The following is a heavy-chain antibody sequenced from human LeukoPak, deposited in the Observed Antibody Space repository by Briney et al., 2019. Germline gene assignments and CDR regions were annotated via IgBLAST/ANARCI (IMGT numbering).Heavy chain of an antibody. CDR3: ARDSRSMVRGGIIEEWEQYFYYGMDV. CDR1: GYTFTTYD. D-gene: IGHD3-10*01. Sequence: ASVKVSCKASGYTFTTYDINWVRQATGQGLEWMGYMNPNSGDTGYAQKFQGRLTMTWDTSITTAYMELASLRSDDTAVYYCARDSRSMVRGGIIEEWEQYFYYGMDVWGQGTTVTVPS. V-gene: IGHV1-8*01. J-gene: IGHJ6*02. CDR2: MNPNSGDT.